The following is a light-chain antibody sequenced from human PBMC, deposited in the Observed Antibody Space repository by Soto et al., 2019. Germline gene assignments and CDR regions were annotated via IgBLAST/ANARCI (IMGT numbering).Light chain of an antibody. J-gene: IGKJ5*01. Sequence: VRTQSPATLSVSPGESVTLSCRASQNIRSDLAWYQQKPGQAPRLLMYGASIRATGVPARFSGSGSGTDFTLTISSLQPEDFVTYYCQQTYSTPITFGQGTRLEIK. CDR1: QNIRSD. V-gene: IGKV3-15*01. CDR3: QQTYSTPIT. CDR2: GAS.